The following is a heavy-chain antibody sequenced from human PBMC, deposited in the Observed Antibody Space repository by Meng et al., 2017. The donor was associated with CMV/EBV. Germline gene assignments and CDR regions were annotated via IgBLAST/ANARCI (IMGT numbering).Heavy chain of an antibody. CDR1: GFTFSSYA. CDR2: IYSGGSST. V-gene: IGHV3-23*03. D-gene: IGHD6-6*01. Sequence: GESLKISCAASGFTFSSYAMSWVRQAPGKGLEWVSVIYSGGSSTYYADSVKGRFTISRDNSKNTLYLQMNSLRAEDTAVYYCAKSSYSSSSAIDYWGQGTLVTVSS. CDR3: AKSSYSSSSAIDY. J-gene: IGHJ4*02.